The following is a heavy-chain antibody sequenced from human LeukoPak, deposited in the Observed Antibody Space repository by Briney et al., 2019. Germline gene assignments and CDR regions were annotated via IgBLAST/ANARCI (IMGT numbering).Heavy chain of an antibody. CDR2: ISGSGTNT. CDR3: ARRSGIAVAGAFDY. D-gene: IGHD6-19*01. J-gene: IGHJ4*02. Sequence: GGSLRLSCAASGFTFSSYAMSWVRQAPGKGLEWVSAISGSGTNTYYADSVKGRFAISRDNSKNTLYLQMNSLRAEDTAVYYCARRSGIAVAGAFDYWGQGTLVTVSS. V-gene: IGHV3-23*01. CDR1: GFTFSSYA.